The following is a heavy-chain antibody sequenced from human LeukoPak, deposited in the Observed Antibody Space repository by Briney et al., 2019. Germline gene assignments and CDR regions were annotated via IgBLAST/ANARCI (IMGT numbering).Heavy chain of an antibody. D-gene: IGHD3-10*01. J-gene: IGHJ4*02. CDR3: ARAVRGVEFDY. CDR2: IYTSGST. V-gene: IGHV4-61*02. CDR1: GGSISSGSYY. Sequence: NSSETPSLTCTVSGGSISSGSYYWNWIRQPAGKGLEWIGRIYTSGSTNYNPSLKSRVTISVDTSKNQFSLKLSSVTAADTAVYYCARAVRGVEFDYWGQGTLVTVSS.